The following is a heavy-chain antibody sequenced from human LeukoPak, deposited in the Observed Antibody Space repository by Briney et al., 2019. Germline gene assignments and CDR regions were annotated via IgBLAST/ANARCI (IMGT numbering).Heavy chain of an antibody. CDR2: INWNGGST. Sequence: GGSLRLSCAASGFTFTNFAMHWVRQAPGKGLEWVSGINWNGGSTGYADSVKGRFTISRDNAKNSLYLQMNSLRAEDTALYHCARDRIAQTAGAFDIWGQGTMVAVSS. CDR1: GFTFTNFA. V-gene: IGHV3-20*01. D-gene: IGHD6-13*01. J-gene: IGHJ3*02. CDR3: ARDRIAQTAGAFDI.